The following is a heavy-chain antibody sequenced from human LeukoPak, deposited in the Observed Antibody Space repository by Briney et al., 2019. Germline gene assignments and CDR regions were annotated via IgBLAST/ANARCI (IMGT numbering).Heavy chain of an antibody. Sequence: GGSLRLSCAASGFTFSSYSMNWVRQAPGKGLEWVSSISSSSSYIYYADSVKGRFTISRDNSKNTLYLQMGSLRAEDMAVYYCVFGVGYYFDYWGQGTLVTVSS. J-gene: IGHJ4*02. CDR2: ISSSSSYI. CDR3: VFGVGYYFDY. V-gene: IGHV3-21*01. CDR1: GFTFSSYS. D-gene: IGHD3-3*01.